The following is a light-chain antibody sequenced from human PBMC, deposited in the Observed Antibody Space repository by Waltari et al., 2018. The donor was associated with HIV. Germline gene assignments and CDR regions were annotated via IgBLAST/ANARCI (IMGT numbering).Light chain of an antibody. CDR2: GVT. J-gene: IGLJ2*01. Sequence: QSALTQPRPVSGSPGQSVPISCTRSSRDVGAYASVSWYQPYPGKAPKFILYGVTKRPSGSPDRCSGSKSGSTASLTISGPHAEDEADYYVSSYAGRYTVIFGGGTKLTVL. CDR1: SRDVGAYAS. CDR3: SSYAGRYTVI. V-gene: IGLV2-11*02.